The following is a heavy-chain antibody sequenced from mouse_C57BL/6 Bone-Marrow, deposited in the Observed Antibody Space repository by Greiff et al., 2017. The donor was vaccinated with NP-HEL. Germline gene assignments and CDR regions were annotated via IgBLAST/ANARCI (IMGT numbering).Heavy chain of an antibody. CDR3: ARHYYSNYFDY. D-gene: IGHD2-5*01. CDR2: ISSGGSYT. Sequence: EVHLVESGGDLFQPGGERKGAGEASGFTFSSYGMSWVRQTPDTMTSWVHTISSGGSYTDYPDSVKGRFTISRDNAKNTLYLQMSSLKSEDTAMYYCARHYYSNYFDYWGQGTTLTVSS. V-gene: IGHV5-6*01. CDR1: GFTFSSYG. J-gene: IGHJ2*01.